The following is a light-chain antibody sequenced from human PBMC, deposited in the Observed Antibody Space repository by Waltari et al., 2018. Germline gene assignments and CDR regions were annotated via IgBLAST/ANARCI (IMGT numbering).Light chain of an antibody. V-gene: IGKV1-27*01. J-gene: IGKJ3*01. Sequence: IQMTQSPSSLSASIGYRVTITCRASRYVTDLLAWYRQRPGKVPRLLIHSASTFQSGVPSRFSGSGSGTEFTLTIDSLQPEDLATYYCQNYDTAPFTFGPGTKVDLK. CDR2: SAS. CDR1: RYVTDL. CDR3: QNYDTAPFT.